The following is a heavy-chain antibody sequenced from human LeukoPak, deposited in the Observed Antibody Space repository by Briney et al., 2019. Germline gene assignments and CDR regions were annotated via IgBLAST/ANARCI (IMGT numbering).Heavy chain of an antibody. J-gene: IGHJ4*02. CDR3: ARVLYSYGLFDY. D-gene: IGHD5-18*01. V-gene: IGHV3-7*01. CDR1: GFTFSSYG. CDR2: IKQDGSEK. Sequence: GGSLRLFCAAWGFTFSSYGLIWLRQAPGKGLEGVANIKQDGSEKYYGVSVKGRFTISRHNAKNSLYLNINSLRAEDTAVYYCARVLYSYGLFDYWGQGTLVTVSS.